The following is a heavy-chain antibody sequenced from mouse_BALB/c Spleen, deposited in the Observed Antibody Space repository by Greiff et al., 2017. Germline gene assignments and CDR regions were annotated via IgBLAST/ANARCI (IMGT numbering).Heavy chain of an antibody. J-gene: IGHJ3*01. CDR1: GFNIKDYY. V-gene: IGHV14-1*02. CDR3: ARQGDYGSAGFAY. CDR2: IDPENGNT. D-gene: IGHD1-2*01. Sequence: EVQLQQSGAELVRPGALVKLSCKASGFNIKDYYMHWVKQRPEQGLEWIGWIDPENGNTIYDPKFQGKASITADTSSNTAYLQLSSLTSEDTAVYYCARQGDYGSAGFAYWGQGTLVTVTA.